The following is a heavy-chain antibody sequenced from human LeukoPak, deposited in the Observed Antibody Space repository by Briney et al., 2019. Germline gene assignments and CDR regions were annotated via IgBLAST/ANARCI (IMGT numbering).Heavy chain of an antibody. Sequence: GGSLRLSCAASGFTFSTYGMSWVRQAPGKGLEWVSYISSSGSTIYYADSVKGRFTISRDNAKNSLYLQMNSLRAEDTAVYYCARVGYYYGSGSYYVTPYYYYYMDVWGKGTTVTVSS. V-gene: IGHV3-48*04. D-gene: IGHD3-10*01. CDR3: ARVGYYYGSGSYYVTPYYYYYMDV. CDR1: GFTFSTYG. CDR2: ISSSGSTI. J-gene: IGHJ6*03.